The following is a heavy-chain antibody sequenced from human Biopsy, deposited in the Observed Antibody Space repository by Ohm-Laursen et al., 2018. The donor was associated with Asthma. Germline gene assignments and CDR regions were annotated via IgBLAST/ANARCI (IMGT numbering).Heavy chain of an antibody. Sequence: GSLRLSCTASGFTFSNYTMNWVRQAPGKGLEWVSSITSSSSYISYADSVKGRFTISRDNPRNSLYLQMNSLRAEDTAVYYCARDAPTGGYIDYWGLGTLVTVSS. J-gene: IGHJ4*02. CDR1: GFTFSNYT. V-gene: IGHV3-21*01. CDR3: ARDAPTGGYIDY. CDR2: ITSSSSYI. D-gene: IGHD7-27*01.